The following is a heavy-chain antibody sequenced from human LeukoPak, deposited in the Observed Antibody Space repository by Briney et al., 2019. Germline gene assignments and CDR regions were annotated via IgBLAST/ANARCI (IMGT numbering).Heavy chain of an antibody. V-gene: IGHV4-59*01. CDR1: GGSISSYY. CDR2: IYYSGST. J-gene: IGHJ4*02. D-gene: IGHD3-22*01. CDR3: ARSPNYYDSSGYYFVDY. Sequence: SETLSLTCTVSGGSISSYYWSWIRQPPGKGLEWIGYIYYSGSTNYNPSLKSRVTISVDTSKNQFSLKLSSVTAADTAAYYCARSPNYYDSSGYYFVDYWGQGTLVTVSS.